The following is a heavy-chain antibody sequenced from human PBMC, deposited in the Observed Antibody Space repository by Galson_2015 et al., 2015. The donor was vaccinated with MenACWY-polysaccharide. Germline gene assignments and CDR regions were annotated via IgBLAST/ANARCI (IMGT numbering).Heavy chain of an antibody. CDR1: GGAFSSYA. CDR2: IRGTGGSR. V-gene: IGHV3-23*01. Sequence: ALRLSCGASGGAFSSYAISWGGQARGNGGEGVSAIRGTGGSRYYADSVKGRFTISRDNSRRSLYLQMNSLRAEDTAVYYCSKDSSGWRNGFDYWGQGTLVTVSS. J-gene: IGHJ4*02. CDR3: SKDSSGWRNGFDY. D-gene: IGHD6-19*01.